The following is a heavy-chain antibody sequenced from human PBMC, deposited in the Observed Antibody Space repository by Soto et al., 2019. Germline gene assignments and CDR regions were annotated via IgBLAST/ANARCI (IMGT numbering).Heavy chain of an antibody. CDR2: IYYSGST. V-gene: IGHV4-39*01. D-gene: IGHD6-6*01. CDR3: AKEVTIAARRGSRDYYYYGMDV. J-gene: IGHJ6*02. CDR1: GGSISSSSYY. Sequence: SETLSLTCTVSGGSISSSSYYWGWIRQPPGKGLEWIGSIYYSGSTYYNPSLKSRVTISVDTSKNQFSLKLSSVTAADTAVYYCAKEVTIAARRGSRDYYYYGMDVWGQGTTVTVSS.